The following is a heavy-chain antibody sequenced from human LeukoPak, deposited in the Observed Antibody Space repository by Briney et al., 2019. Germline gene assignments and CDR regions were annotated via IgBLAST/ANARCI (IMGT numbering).Heavy chain of an antibody. D-gene: IGHD2-21*01. CDR3: AKQGANGGANFDY. J-gene: IGHJ4*02. CDR2: IRYDGNNK. V-gene: IGHV3-30*02. CDR1: GFTFSSYG. Sequence: GGSLRLSCAASGFTFSSYGLHWVRQAPGKGLEWVAFIRYDGNNKYNSDSVKGRFTIPRDDSKNTLYLHMNSLRPEDTAVYYCAKQGANGGANFDYWGQGTLVTVSS.